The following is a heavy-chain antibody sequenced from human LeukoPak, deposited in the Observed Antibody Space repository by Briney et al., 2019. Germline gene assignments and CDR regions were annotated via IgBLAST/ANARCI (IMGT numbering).Heavy chain of an antibody. Sequence: SETLSLTCTVSGGSISSSSYYWGWIRQPPGKGLEWIGSIYYSGSTYYNPSLKSRVTISVDTSKNQFSLKLSSVTAADTAVYYCARVYDSSGYYLDAFDIWGQGAMVTVS. J-gene: IGHJ3*02. CDR2: IYYSGST. V-gene: IGHV4-39*07. CDR1: GGSISSSSYY. CDR3: ARVYDSSGYYLDAFDI. D-gene: IGHD3-22*01.